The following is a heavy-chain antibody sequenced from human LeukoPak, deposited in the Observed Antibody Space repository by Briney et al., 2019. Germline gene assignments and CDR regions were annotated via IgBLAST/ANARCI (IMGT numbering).Heavy chain of an antibody. Sequence: GGSLRLSCAASGFTFSSYAMSWVRQAPGKGLEWVATITLTGSRTYFPDSVKGRFTLSRDNSKSMLYLQMNSLRAEDTALYYCAKGKAEAYPYNFDNWGQGILVTVSS. CDR3: AKGKAEAYPYNFDN. V-gene: IGHV3-23*01. CDR1: GFTFSSYA. J-gene: IGHJ4*02. CDR2: ITLTGSRT. D-gene: IGHD1-1*01.